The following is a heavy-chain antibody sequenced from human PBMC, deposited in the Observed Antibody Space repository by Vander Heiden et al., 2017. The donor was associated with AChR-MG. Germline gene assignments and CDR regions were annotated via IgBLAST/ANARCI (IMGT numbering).Heavy chain of an antibody. J-gene: IGHJ4*02. Sequence: QLQLQESGPGLVKPSETLSLTCTVSGGSISSTSYYWGWIRQPPGKGLEWIGSIYYSGSTYYNPSLKSRVTISVDTSKNQFSLKLSSVTAADTAVYYCARRTTMIAYFDYWGQGTLVTVSS. CDR3: ARRTTMIAYFDY. V-gene: IGHV4-39*01. CDR2: IYYSGST. D-gene: IGHD3-22*01. CDR1: GGSISSTSYY.